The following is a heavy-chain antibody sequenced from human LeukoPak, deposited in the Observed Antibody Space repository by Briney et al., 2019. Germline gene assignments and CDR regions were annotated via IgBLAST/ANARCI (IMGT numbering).Heavy chain of an antibody. Sequence: PGGSLRLSCAASGFTFTDVWMSWVRQAPGKGLEWVSVIYRGDSTYYADSVKGRFTISRDTSKNTLYLQMNSLRVEDTAVYYCARLEVRGVIGPWGQGTLVTVSS. D-gene: IGHD3-10*01. CDR2: IYRGDST. CDR3: ARLEVRGVIGP. J-gene: IGHJ5*02. V-gene: IGHV3-53*01. CDR1: GFTFTDVW.